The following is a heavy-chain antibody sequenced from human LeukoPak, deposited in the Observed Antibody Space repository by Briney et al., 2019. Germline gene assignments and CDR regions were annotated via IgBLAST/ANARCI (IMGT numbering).Heavy chain of an antibody. J-gene: IGHJ4*02. V-gene: IGHV3-7*01. Sequence: GVSLRLSCVASGFSFTTSWMSWVRQAPGKGPEWVANIKYDGSEKNYVDSVKGRFSISRDNAKNSLSLVMNSLRAEDTAVYYCAKEGWWGQGTLVTVSS. CDR3: AKEGW. CDR1: GFSFTTSW. CDR2: IKYDGSEK. D-gene: IGHD6-19*01.